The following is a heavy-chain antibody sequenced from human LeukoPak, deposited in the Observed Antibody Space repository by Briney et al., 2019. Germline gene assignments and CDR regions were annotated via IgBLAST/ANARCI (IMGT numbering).Heavy chain of an antibody. CDR1: GFIFSRYW. D-gene: IGHD2-8*02. CDR3: AAWWISAI. V-gene: IGHV3-7*01. Sequence: PGGSLRLSCEASGFIFSRYWMNWVRQPPGKGLEWVANINPDGSARTYVDSVKGRFTTSRDNAKNSLYLQMNSLRVEDTALYYCAAWWISAIWGQGTTVTVSP. J-gene: IGHJ3*02. CDR2: INPDGSAR.